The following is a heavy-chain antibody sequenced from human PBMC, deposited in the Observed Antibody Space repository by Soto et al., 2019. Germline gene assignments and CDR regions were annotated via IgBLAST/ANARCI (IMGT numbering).Heavy chain of an antibody. CDR1: GGSFSGYY. D-gene: IGHD2-8*01. Sequence: QVQLQQWGAGLLKPSETLSLTCAVYGGSFSGYYWSWIRQPPGKGLEWIGEINHSGSTNYNPSLTSRVTIAIDTSKTQFSLKLSSVTAADTAVYYCARATRYCTNGVCSTFEYWGQGTLVTVSS. V-gene: IGHV4-34*02. J-gene: IGHJ4*01. CDR2: INHSGST. CDR3: ARATRYCTNGVCSTFEY.